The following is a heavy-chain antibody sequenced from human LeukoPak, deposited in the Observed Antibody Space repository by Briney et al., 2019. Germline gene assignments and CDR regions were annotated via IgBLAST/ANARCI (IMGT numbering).Heavy chain of an antibody. V-gene: IGHV3-23*01. D-gene: IGHD3-10*01. CDR2: ISGSGGST. CDR3: AKMTMVRGVSTFDP. CDR1: GFTFRSYA. Sequence: GGSLRLSCAASGFTFRSYAMSWVRQAPGKGLEWVSAISGSGGSTYHADSVKGRFTISRDNSKNTLYLQMNSLRAEDTAVYYCAKMTMVRGVSTFDPWGQGTLVTVSS. J-gene: IGHJ5*02.